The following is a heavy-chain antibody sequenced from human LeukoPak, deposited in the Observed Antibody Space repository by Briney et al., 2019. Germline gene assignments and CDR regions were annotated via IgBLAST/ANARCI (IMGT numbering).Heavy chain of an antibody. V-gene: IGHV4-39*01. CDR3: ARRTPDDYGDYGYYY. Sequence: PSETLSLTCTVSGGSISSSSYYWGWIRQPPGKGLEWIGSIYYSGSTYYNPSLKSRVTISVDTSKNQFSLKLSSVTAADTAVYYCARRTPDDYGDYGYYYWGQGTLVTVSS. D-gene: IGHD4-17*01. CDR1: GGSISSSSYY. J-gene: IGHJ4*02. CDR2: IYYSGST.